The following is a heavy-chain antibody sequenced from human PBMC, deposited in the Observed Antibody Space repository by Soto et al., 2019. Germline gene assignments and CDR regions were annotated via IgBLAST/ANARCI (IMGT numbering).Heavy chain of an antibody. CDR1: GYTFTSYG. Sequence: ASVKVSCRASGYTFTSYGISWVRQAPGQGLEWMGWISAYNGNTSYAQKLQGRVTMTTDTSTSTAYMELRSLRSDDTAVYYCARDGFGVNYYYYGMDVWGQGTTVTVSS. D-gene: IGHD3-16*01. J-gene: IGHJ6*02. CDR2: ISAYNGNT. V-gene: IGHV1-18*01. CDR3: ARDGFGVNYYYYGMDV.